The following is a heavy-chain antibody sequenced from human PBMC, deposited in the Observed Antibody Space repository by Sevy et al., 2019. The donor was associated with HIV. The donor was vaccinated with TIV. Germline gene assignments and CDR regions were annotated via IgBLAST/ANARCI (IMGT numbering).Heavy chain of an antibody. CDR3: ARDRLGGSYAFDI. V-gene: IGHV3-53*01. J-gene: IGHJ3*02. CDR2: IYSGGST. Sequence: GGSLRLTCAASGFTVSSNYMSWVRQAPGKGLEWVSVIYSGGSTYYADSVKGRFTISRDNSKNTLYLQMNSLRAEDTAVYYCARDRLGGSYAFDIWVQGTMVTVSS. CDR1: GFTVSSNY. D-gene: IGHD1-26*01.